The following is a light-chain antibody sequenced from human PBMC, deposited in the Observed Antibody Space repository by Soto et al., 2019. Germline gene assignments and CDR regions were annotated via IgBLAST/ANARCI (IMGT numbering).Light chain of an antibody. J-gene: IGLJ2*01. CDR1: SSDVGAYNY. V-gene: IGLV2-14*03. CDR2: NVS. Sequence: QSALTQPASVSGSPGQSITISCTGSSSDVGAYNYVSWYQQHPDKAPKLMIYNVSTRPSGVSNRFSGSKSGNTASLTISGIQAEDEADYYCTSYTSDTTLVFGGGTKLTFL. CDR3: TSYTSDTTLV.